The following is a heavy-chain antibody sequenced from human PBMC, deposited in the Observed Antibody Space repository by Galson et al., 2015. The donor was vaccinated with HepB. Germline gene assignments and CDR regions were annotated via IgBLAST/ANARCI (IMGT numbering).Heavy chain of an antibody. CDR1: GYTFTSYY. Sequence: SVKVSCKASGYTFTSYYMHWVRQAPGQGLEWMGIINPSGGSTSYAQKFQGRVTMTRDTSTSTVYMELSSLRSEDTAVYYCARDGGYCSSTSCHPSILGFDPWGQGTLVTVSS. CDR3: ARDGGYCSSTSCHPSILGFDP. V-gene: IGHV1-46*01. D-gene: IGHD2-2*01. CDR2: INPSGGST. J-gene: IGHJ5*02.